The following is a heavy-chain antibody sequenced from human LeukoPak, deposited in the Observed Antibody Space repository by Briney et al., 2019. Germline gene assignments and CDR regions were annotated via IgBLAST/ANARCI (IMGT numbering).Heavy chain of an antibody. CDR2: VSGDGSRK. Sequence: PGGSLRLSCAASGFTFSSYWMHWVRQTPGKGLVWVSRVSGDGSRKTYADFVRGRFTISRDNAKNALYLQMNSLRVEDTAVYYCARVRNTYFDILTDGRYLQHWGQGTQVTVSS. CDR1: GFTFSSYW. CDR3: ARVRNTYFDILTDGRYLQH. V-gene: IGHV3-74*01. D-gene: IGHD3-9*01. J-gene: IGHJ1*01.